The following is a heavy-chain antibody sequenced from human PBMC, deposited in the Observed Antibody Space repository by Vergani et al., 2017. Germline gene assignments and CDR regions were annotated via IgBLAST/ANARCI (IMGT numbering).Heavy chain of an antibody. CDR1: GGTFSSYA. V-gene: IGHV1-69*12. CDR3: ASLPAYDFWSGYHQDY. Sequence: QGQLAQSGAEVKKPGSSVKVSCKASGGTFSSYAISWVRQAPGQGLEWMGGIIPKFAAAKYAQKFQDRVTITADESTSTAYMELSSLRSEDTAVYYCASLPAYDFWSGYHQDYWGQGTLVTVSS. D-gene: IGHD3-3*01. CDR2: IIPKFAAA. J-gene: IGHJ4*02.